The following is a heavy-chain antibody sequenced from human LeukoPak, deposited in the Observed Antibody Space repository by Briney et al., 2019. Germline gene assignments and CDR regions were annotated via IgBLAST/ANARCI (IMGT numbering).Heavy chain of an antibody. CDR2: TYYRSKWYN. D-gene: IGHD3-9*01. J-gene: IGHJ3*02. CDR3: ARGERYFEFNDAFDI. Sequence: SQTLSLTCAISGDSVSDNTAAWNWIRQSPSRGLEWLGRTYYRSKWYNDYAVSVKSRITINPDTSKNQFSLQLNSVTPEDTAVYYCARGERYFEFNDAFDIWGQGTMVTVSS. V-gene: IGHV6-1*01. CDR1: GDSVSDNTAA.